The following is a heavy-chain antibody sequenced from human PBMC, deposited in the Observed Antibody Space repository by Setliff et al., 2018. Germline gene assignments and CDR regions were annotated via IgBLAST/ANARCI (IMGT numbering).Heavy chain of an antibody. Sequence: GGSLRLSCAASGFTFSTYALSWVRQAPGKGPEWVSTITGNGNSLYYADSVKGRFIVSRDNSKNTMYLQLRSLRADDTAIYYCAKDRKNYYDTSGHPDAFDIWGQGTTVTVSS. CDR1: GFTFSTYA. V-gene: IGHV3-23*01. CDR2: ITGNGNSL. J-gene: IGHJ3*02. CDR3: AKDRKNYYDTSGHPDAFDI. D-gene: IGHD3-22*01.